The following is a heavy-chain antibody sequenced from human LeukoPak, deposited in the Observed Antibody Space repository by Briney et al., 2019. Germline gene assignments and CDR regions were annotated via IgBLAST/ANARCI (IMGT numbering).Heavy chain of an antibody. CDR1: GCTFTSYG. J-gene: IGHJ6*03. V-gene: IGHV1-18*01. Sequence: ASVKVSCKDSGCTFTSYGIRWVRQAPGQGLEWMVWICAYNGNTNYAQRLQGRVTMTTDTSTSTAYMELRSLRSDDTAVYYCASGVWSGYYGAYYYMAVWGKRTTVTVSS. CDR2: ICAYNGNT. D-gene: IGHD3-3*01. CDR3: ASGVWSGYYGAYYYMAV.